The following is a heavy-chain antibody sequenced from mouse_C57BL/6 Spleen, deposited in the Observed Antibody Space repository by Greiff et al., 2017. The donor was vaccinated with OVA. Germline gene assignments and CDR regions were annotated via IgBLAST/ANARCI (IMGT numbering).Heavy chain of an antibody. CDR3: ARYILLWGFFDY. V-gene: IGHV7-3*01. CDR2: IRNKANGYTT. CDR1: GFTFTDYY. Sequence: EVKLVESGGGLVQPGGSLSLSCAASGFTFTDYYMSWVRQPPGKALEWLGFIRNKANGYTTEYSASVKGRFTISRDNSQSILYLQMNALRAEDSATYYCARYILLWGFFDYWGQGTTLTVSS. D-gene: IGHD2-10*01. J-gene: IGHJ2*01.